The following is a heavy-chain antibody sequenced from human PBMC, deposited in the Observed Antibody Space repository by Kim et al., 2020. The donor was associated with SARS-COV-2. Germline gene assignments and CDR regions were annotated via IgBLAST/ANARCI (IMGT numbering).Heavy chain of an antibody. CDR3: ARFGNYYDSSGYYVGFDY. D-gene: IGHD3-22*01. CDR1: GGSFSGYY. J-gene: IGHJ4*01. CDR2: INHSGST. V-gene: IGHV4-34*01. Sequence: SETLSLTCAVYGGSFSGYYWSWIRQPPGKGLEWIGEINHSGSTNYNPSLKSRVTISVDTSKNQFSLKLSSVTAADTAVYYCARFGNYYDSSGYYVGFDY.